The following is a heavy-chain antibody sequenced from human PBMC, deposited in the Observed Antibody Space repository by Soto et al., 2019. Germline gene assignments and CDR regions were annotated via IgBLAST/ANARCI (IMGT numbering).Heavy chain of an antibody. V-gene: IGHV3-30-3*01. CDR2: ISFDGNNK. CDR3: ARDRAYGDYTFDY. CDR1: GFTFSSSA. Sequence: QVQLVESGGGVVQPGRSLRLSCAASGFTFSSSAVHWVRQAPGKGLEWVAVISFDGNNKYYADSVKGRFSISRDNSKNWLYLQMNSLRAEDTAVYYCARDRAYGDYTFDYWGQGTLVTVSS. D-gene: IGHD4-17*01. J-gene: IGHJ4*02.